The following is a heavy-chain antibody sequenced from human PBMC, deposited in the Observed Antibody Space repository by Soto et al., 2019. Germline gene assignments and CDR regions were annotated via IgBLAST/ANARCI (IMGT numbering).Heavy chain of an antibody. Sequence: GESLKISCNGSGYSFTIYCIGLVLQMPGKGLEWMGIIYPGDSDTRYSPSFQGQVTISADKSISTAYLQWSSLKASDTAMYYCARLEGGYYGYYYYGMDVWGQGTTVTVSS. V-gene: IGHV5-51*01. CDR1: GYSFTIYC. J-gene: IGHJ6*02. D-gene: IGHD3-3*01. CDR2: IYPGDSDT. CDR3: ARLEGGYYGYYYYGMDV.